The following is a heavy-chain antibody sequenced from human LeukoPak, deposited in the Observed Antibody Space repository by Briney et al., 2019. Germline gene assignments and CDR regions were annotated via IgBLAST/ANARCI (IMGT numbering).Heavy chain of an antibody. CDR3: VGVSGSYSSGDY. V-gene: IGHV4-59*01. J-gene: IGHJ4*02. D-gene: IGHD3-10*01. CDR1: AGSISSYY. CDR2: IYYTGSS. Sequence: SETLSLTCSVSAGSISSYYWSWIRQPPGKGLEWIGYIYYTGSSNYNPSLKSRVTISLDMSKNQFSLKLSCVTAADTAVYYCVGVSGSYSSGDYWGQGTPVTVSS.